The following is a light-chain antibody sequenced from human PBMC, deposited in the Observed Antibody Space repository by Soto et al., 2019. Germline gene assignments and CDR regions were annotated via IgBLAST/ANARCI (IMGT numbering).Light chain of an antibody. V-gene: IGKV3-20*01. CDR3: QQYGSSPHT. CDR1: QSVSSSY. CDR2: GAS. Sequence: EIVLTQSPGTLSLSPGERAILSCRASQSVSSSYLAWYQQKPGQAPRLLIYGASSRATGIPDRFSGSGSGTHFTLTISRLEPEDFAVYYCQQYGSSPHTFGQGTKLEIK. J-gene: IGKJ2*01.